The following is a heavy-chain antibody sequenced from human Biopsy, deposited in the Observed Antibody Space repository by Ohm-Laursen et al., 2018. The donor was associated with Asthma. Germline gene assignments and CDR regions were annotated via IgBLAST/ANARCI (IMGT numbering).Heavy chain of an antibody. CDR2: ISVYNGNT. CDR3: ARAVDDSHDYGIDV. Sequence: ASVKVSCTPSGYTFNSAGITCVRRAPGQGLEWMGWISVYNGNTKVAQTLQDRVTMITDTSTSTAYMELRSLRSDGTAVYFCARAVDDSHDYGIDVWGQGTTVTVS. J-gene: IGHJ6*02. D-gene: IGHD5-12*01. V-gene: IGHV1-18*01. CDR1: GYTFNSAG.